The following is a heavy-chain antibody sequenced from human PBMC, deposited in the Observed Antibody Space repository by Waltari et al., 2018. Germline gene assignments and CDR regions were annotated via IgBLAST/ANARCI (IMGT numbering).Heavy chain of an antibody. Sequence: QLQLQESGPGLVKPSETLSLTCTVSGGSISSSSYYWGWIRQPPGKGLEWIGSIYYSGTTDYNPSLKSRVTISVDTSKIQFSLKLSSVTAADTAVYYCARQPYYYDSSGWYFDLWGRGTLVTVSS. V-gene: IGHV4-39*01. D-gene: IGHD3-22*01. CDR3: ARQPYYYDSSGWYFDL. CDR2: IYYSGTT. J-gene: IGHJ2*01. CDR1: GGSISSSSYY.